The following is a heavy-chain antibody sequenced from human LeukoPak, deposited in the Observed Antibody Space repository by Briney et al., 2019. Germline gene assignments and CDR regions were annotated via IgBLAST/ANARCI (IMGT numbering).Heavy chain of an antibody. V-gene: IGHV3-53*01. CDR2: IYADGST. J-gene: IGHJ4*02. D-gene: IGHD6-19*01. CDR1: GFTVSTNY. Sequence: GGSLRLSCAASGFTVSTNYMSWVRQAPGKRLEWVSVIYADGSTYYADSVKGRFTISRDNSKNTLYPQMNSLRAEDTAVYYCARSGAGWFDYWGQGTLVTVSS. CDR3: ARSGAGWFDY.